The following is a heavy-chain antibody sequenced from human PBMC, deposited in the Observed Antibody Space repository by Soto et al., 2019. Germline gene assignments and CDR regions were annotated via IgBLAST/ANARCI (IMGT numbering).Heavy chain of an antibody. CDR2: IYWDDDK. Sequence: SGPTLVNPTQTLTLTCTFSGFSLSTSGVGVGWIRQPPGKALEWLALIYWDDDKRYSPSLKNRLTITKDTSKDQVVLTMTNMDPVDTATYYCAHGRIIGTILAFDSWGQGTLVTVSS. CDR1: GFSLSTSGVG. J-gene: IGHJ4*02. V-gene: IGHV2-5*02. CDR3: AHGRIIGTILAFDS. D-gene: IGHD1-7*01.